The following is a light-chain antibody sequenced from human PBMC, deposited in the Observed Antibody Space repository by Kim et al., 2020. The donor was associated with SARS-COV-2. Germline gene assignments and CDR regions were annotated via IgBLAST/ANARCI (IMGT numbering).Light chain of an antibody. CDR1: QNINSW. J-gene: IGKJ1*01. Sequence: ASVGDRVTITCRASQNINSWLAWYQQKPGKAPKVLIDQASALKSGVPSRFSGGGSGTEFTLTINSLQSDDFATYHCQQYSDYPWTFGQGTKVDIK. CDR2: QAS. V-gene: IGKV1-5*03. CDR3: QQYSDYPWT.